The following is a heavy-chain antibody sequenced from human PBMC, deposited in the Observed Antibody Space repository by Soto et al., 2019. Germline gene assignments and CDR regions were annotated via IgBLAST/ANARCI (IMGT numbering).Heavy chain of an antibody. D-gene: IGHD1-1*01. J-gene: IGHJ5*01. CDR2: MNPNSGNT. V-gene: IGHV1-8*01. CDR1: GYTFTSYD. CDR3: ARVPNFVWNNNWFDS. Sequence: ASVKVSCKASGYTFTSYDINWVRQATGQGLEWMGWMNPNSGNTGYAQKFQGRVTMTRNTSISTAYMELSSLRSEDTAVYYCARVPNFVWNNNWFDSWGQGALVTVSS.